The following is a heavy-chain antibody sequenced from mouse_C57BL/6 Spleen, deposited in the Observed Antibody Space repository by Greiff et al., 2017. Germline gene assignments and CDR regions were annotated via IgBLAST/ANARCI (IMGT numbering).Heavy chain of an antibody. CDR1: GFTFSDYY. V-gene: IGHV5-16*01. J-gene: IGHJ2*01. CDR2: INYDGSST. CDR3: ARGELLRRYFDY. Sequence: EVQVVESEGGLVQPGSSMKLSCTASGFTFSDYYMAWVRQVPEKGLEWVANINYDGSSTYYLDSLKSRFIISRDNAKNILYLQMSSLKSEDTATYYCARGELLRRYFDYWGQGTTLTVSS.